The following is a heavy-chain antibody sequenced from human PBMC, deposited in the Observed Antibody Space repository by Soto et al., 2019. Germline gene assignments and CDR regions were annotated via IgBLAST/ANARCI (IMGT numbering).Heavy chain of an antibody. D-gene: IGHD3-16*02. CDR2: INHSGST. V-gene: IGHV4-34*01. Sequence: SETLSLTCAVYGGSFSGYYWSWIRQPPGKGLEWIGEINHSGSTNYNPSLKSRVTISVDTSKNQFSLKLSSVTAADTAVYYCARGRPIGSLFPQTPFDYWGQGTLVTVSS. CDR3: ARGRPIGSLFPQTPFDY. J-gene: IGHJ4*02. CDR1: GGSFSGYY.